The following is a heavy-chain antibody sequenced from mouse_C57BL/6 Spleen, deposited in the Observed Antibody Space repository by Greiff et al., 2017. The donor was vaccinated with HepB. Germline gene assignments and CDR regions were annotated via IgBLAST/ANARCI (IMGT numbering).Heavy chain of an antibody. CDR3: SPRYYGSSYDAMDY. D-gene: IGHD1-1*01. V-gene: IGHV1-80*01. J-gene: IGHJ4*01. CDR2: IYPGDGDT. Sequence: VQLQQSGAELVKPGASVKISCKASGYAFGSYWMNWVKQRPGKGLEWIGQIYPGDGDTNYNGKFKGKATLTADKSSSTAYMQLSSLTSEDSAVYFCSPRYYGSSYDAMDYWGQGASVTVSS. CDR1: GYAFGSYW.